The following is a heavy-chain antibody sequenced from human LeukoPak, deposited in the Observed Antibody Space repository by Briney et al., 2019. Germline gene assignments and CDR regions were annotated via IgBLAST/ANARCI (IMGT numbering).Heavy chain of an antibody. J-gene: IGHJ6*04. D-gene: IGHD2-15*01. CDR1: GGTFSSYA. CDR3: ATTGYCSGGSCYGEYYYGMDV. V-gene: IGHV1-69*06. Sequence: SVEVSCKASGGTFSSYAISWVRQAPGQGLEWMGGIIPIFGTANYAQKFQGRVTITADKSTSTAYMELSSLRSEDTAVYYCATTGYCSGGSCYGEYYYGMDVWGKGTTVTVSS. CDR2: IIPIFGTA.